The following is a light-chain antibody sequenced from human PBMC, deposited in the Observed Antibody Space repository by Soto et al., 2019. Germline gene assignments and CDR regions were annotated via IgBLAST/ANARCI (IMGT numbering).Light chain of an antibody. J-gene: IGKJ1*01. Sequence: EIVLTQSPGTLSLSPGERATLSCRASQSVSSSYLAWYQQKPGQAPRLLIYGASSRATGIPDRFSGSGSGTSFTRTISRLEPEDFAVHYCQQDGSSPRWTFGQGTKVEIK. V-gene: IGKV3-20*01. CDR3: QQDGSSPRWT. CDR2: GAS. CDR1: QSVSSSY.